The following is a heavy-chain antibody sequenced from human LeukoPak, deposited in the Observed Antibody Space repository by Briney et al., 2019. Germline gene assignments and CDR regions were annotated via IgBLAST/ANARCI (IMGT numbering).Heavy chain of an antibody. Sequence: VASVKVSCKASGGTFSSYTISWVRQAPGQGLEWMGGIIPMFGRANYAQKFQGRLTITADESSTTAYMELSGLRSEDTAVYYCATDASIYDSRGYYYLWWGQGTLVTVSS. D-gene: IGHD3-22*01. V-gene: IGHV1-69*01. J-gene: IGHJ4*02. CDR1: GGTFSSYT. CDR2: IIPMFGRA. CDR3: ATDASIYDSRGYYYLW.